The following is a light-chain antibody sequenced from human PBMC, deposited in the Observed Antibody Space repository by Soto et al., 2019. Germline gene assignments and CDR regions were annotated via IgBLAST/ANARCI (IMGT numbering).Light chain of an antibody. CDR3: QQSYSTPRLT. CDR1: QSINTY. CDR2: AAS. Sequence: DIQMTQSPSSLSASVGDRVTITCRASQSINTYLNWYQQKPGKAPKLLIYAASSLQSGVPSRFSGSGSGTDFTLTINSLQPQDFSTYYCQQSYSTPRLTFGQGTPLEIK. J-gene: IGKJ5*01. V-gene: IGKV1-39*01.